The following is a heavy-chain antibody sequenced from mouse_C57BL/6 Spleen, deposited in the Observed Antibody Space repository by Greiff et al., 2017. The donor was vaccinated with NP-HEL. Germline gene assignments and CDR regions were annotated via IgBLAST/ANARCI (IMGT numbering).Heavy chain of an antibody. CDR1: GYTFTSYW. D-gene: IGHD2-2*01. CDR3: ARGTDYGYGRGWFAY. Sequence: QVQLQQPGAELVRPGSSVKLSCKASGYTFTSYWMHWVKQRPIQGLEWIGNIDPSDSETHYNQKFKDKATLTVDKSSSTAYMQLSSLTSEDSAVYYCARGTDYGYGRGWFAYWGQGTLVTVSA. CDR2: IDPSDSET. J-gene: IGHJ3*01. V-gene: IGHV1-52*01.